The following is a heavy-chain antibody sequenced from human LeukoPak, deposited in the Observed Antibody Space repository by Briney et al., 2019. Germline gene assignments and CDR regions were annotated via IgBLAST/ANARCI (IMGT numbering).Heavy chain of an antibody. Sequence: ALLKVSCKASGYTFTSYEINWVGQAAGQGREWMGWMNQNSSTKAYAPTFQARVTMPWNTSISTAYLQLSSLRSEDTAVYYCARVSPNMVTTLQYFGYWGQGTLVSVSS. CDR1: GYTFTSYE. J-gene: IGHJ4*02. D-gene: IGHD4-17*01. V-gene: IGHV1-8*01. CDR3: ARVSPNMVTTLQYFGY. CDR2: MNQNSSTK.